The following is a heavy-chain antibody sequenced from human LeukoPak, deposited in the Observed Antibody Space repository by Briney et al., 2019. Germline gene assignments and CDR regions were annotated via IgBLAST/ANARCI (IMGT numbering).Heavy chain of an antibody. Sequence: SETLSLTCTVSGGSISSSSYYWGWIRQPPGKGLEWIGSIYYSGSTYNNPSLKSRVTISVDTSKNQFSLKLSSVTAADTAVYYCARHRTINWGSLGYFDYWGQGTLVTVSS. J-gene: IGHJ4*02. CDR2: IYYSGST. CDR3: ARHRTINWGSLGYFDY. CDR1: GGSISSSSYY. V-gene: IGHV4-39*01. D-gene: IGHD7-27*01.